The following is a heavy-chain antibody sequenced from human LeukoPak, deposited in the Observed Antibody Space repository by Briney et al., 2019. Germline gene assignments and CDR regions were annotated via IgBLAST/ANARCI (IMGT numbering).Heavy chain of an antibody. Sequence: PSETLSLTCTVSGGSISSHTYYWGWIRQPPGKGLEWIGTIYYTGRTYYSPSLKSRVTISVDTSKNQFSLKLSSVTAADTAVYYCARSGGTEYDFWSGRGGFDIWGQGTMVTVSS. CDR2: IYYTGRT. J-gene: IGHJ3*02. CDR1: GGSISSHTYY. D-gene: IGHD3-3*01. V-gene: IGHV4-39*07. CDR3: ARSGGTEYDFWSGRGGFDI.